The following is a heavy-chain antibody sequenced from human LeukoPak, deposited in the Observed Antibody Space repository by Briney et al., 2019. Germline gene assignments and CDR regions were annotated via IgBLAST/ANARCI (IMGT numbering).Heavy chain of an antibody. V-gene: IGHV4-4*07. D-gene: IGHD6-6*01. Sequence: HSETLSLTCTVSGGSISSYYWSWIRQPAGKGLDWIGRIYTSGSTNYNPSLKSRVTISVDKSKSQFSLKLSSVTAADTAVYYCARDRSSSSAYYYYYYYMDVWGKGTTVTVSS. CDR1: GGSISSYY. J-gene: IGHJ6*03. CDR3: ARDRSSSSAYYYYYYYMDV. CDR2: IYTSGST.